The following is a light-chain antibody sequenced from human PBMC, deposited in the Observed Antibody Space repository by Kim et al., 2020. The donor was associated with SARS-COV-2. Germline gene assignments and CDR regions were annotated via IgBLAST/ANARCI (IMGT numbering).Light chain of an antibody. CDR1: QSINGY. V-gene: IGKV1-39*01. J-gene: IGKJ2*01. Sequence: DIQMTQSPSSLSASVGDRVTITCRASQSINGYLNWYQQKPGKAPKLLIYTASNLQSGVPSRFSGSGSGTDFTLTISRLQPEDFAIYYCQQSYIIPYTFGQGTKLEI. CDR2: TAS. CDR3: QQSYIIPYT.